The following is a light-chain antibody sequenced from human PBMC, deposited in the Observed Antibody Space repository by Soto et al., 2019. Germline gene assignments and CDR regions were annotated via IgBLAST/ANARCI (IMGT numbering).Light chain of an antibody. J-gene: IGKJ5*01. CDR1: KAVYSSL. Sequence: ETVLTQSPGTLSLSPLERASLSCTSTKAVYSSLLAWYQQKPGQAPRLLIYGASSRATGIPDRFSGSGSGTDFTLSISRLEVEDFAVYHCQQYGNAPITFGQGTRLEIK. V-gene: IGKV3-20*01. CDR2: GAS. CDR3: QQYGNAPIT.